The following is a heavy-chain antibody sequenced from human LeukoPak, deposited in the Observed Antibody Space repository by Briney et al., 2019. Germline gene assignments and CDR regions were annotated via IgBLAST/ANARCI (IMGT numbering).Heavy chain of an antibody. J-gene: IGHJ4*02. D-gene: IGHD3-3*01. CDR3: AKDLAYYDFWSGYYLGY. Sequence: GGSLRLSCAASGFTFSSYAMSWVRQAPGKGLEWVSAISGSGGGTYYADSVKGRFTISRDNSKNTLYLQMNSLRAEDTAVYYCAKDLAYYDFWSGYYLGYWGQGTLVTVSS. CDR2: ISGSGGGT. CDR1: GFTFSSYA. V-gene: IGHV3-23*01.